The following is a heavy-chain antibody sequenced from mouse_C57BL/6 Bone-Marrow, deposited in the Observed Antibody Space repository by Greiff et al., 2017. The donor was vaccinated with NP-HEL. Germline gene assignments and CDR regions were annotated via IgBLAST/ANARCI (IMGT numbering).Heavy chain of an antibody. Sequence: QVQLQQPGADLVKLSCKASGYTFTSYWMHWVKQRPGRGLEWIGRIDPNSGGTKFNEKFKTKATLTVDKPSSTAYMQLSSLTSEDSAVYYCARYYYGSRGWYFDVWGTGTTVTVSS. V-gene: IGHV1-72*01. D-gene: IGHD1-1*01. CDR2: IDPNSGGT. CDR1: GYTFTSYW. CDR3: ARYYYGSRGWYFDV. J-gene: IGHJ1*03.